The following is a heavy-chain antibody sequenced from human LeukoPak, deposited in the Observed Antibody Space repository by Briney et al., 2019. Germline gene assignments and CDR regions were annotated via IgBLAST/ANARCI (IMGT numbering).Heavy chain of an antibody. V-gene: IGHV4-30-2*01. CDR2: IYHSGST. CDR3: ARDVGFFDIDY. Sequence: SQTLSLTCAVSGGSISSGGYSWSWIRQPPGKGLEWIGYIYHSGSTYYNPSLKSRVTISLDMSRNQYSLKLTSVTAADTAVYYCARDVGFFDIDYWGQGILVTVSS. D-gene: IGHD3-9*01. J-gene: IGHJ4*02. CDR1: GGSISSGGYS.